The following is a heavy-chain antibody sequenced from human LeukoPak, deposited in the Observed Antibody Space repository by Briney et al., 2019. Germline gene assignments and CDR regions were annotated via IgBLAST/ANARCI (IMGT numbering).Heavy chain of an antibody. CDR2: IYSGGST. D-gene: IGHD6-19*01. CDR1: GFTVSSNY. J-gene: IGHJ6*02. Sequence: GGSLRLSCAASGFTVSSNYMSWVRQAPGKGLEWVSVIYSGGSTYYADSVKGRFTIFRDNSKNTLYLQMNSLRAEDTAVYYCAKDSRAVAGWGMDVWGQGTTVTVSS. CDR3: AKDSRAVAGWGMDV. V-gene: IGHV3-53*01.